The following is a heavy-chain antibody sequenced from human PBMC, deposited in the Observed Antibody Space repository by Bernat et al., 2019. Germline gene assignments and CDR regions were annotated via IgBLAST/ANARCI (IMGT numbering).Heavy chain of an antibody. Sequence: QVQLQESGPGLVKPSQTLSLTCTVSGGSISSGGYYWSWIRQHPGKGLEWIGYIYYSGSTYYNPSLKSRVTISVDTSKNQFSLKLSSVTAADTAVYYCAETRVRYFDWLLPNYYYYYMDVWGKGTTVTVSS. CDR2: IYYSGST. CDR3: AETRVRYFDWLLPNYYYYYMDV. V-gene: IGHV4-31*03. D-gene: IGHD3-9*01. J-gene: IGHJ6*03. CDR1: GGSISSGGYY.